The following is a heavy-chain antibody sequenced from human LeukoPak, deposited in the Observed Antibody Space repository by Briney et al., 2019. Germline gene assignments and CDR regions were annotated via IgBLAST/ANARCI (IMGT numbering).Heavy chain of an antibody. J-gene: IGHJ2*01. CDR3: ARAHFSSGWYRYFDL. CDR1: GFTVSSNY. V-gene: IGHV3-53*01. D-gene: IGHD6-19*01. CDR2: IYGGGST. Sequence: SGGSLRLSCAASGFTVSSNYMSWVRQAPGKGLEWVSVIYGGGSTYYADSVKGRFTISRDNSKNTLYLQMNSLRAEDTAVYYCARAHFSSGWYRYFDLWGRGTLVTVSS.